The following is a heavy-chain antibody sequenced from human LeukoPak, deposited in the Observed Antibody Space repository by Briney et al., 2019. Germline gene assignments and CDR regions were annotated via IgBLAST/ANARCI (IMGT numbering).Heavy chain of an antibody. V-gene: IGHV4-34*01. Sequence: SETLSLTCAVYGGSFSGYYWSWIRQPPGKGLEWIGEINHSGSTNYNPSLKSRVTISVDTSKNQFSLKLSSVTAADTAVYYCARRAKIAVADSWGQGTLVTVSS. CDR3: ARRAKIAVADS. J-gene: IGHJ4*02. CDR2: INHSGST. D-gene: IGHD6-13*01. CDR1: GGSFSGYY.